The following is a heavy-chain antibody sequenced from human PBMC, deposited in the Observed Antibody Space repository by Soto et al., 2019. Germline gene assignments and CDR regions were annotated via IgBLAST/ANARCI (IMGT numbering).Heavy chain of an antibody. CDR2: IYHSGST. J-gene: IGHJ5*02. CDR1: GDSISSGGYS. Sequence: SETLSLTCAVSGDSISSGGYSWSWIRQPPGKGLEWIGYIYHSGSTYYNPSLKSRVTTSVDRSKNQFSLKLSSVTAADTAVYYCARFYGDYKNWFDPWGQGTLVTVSS. V-gene: IGHV4-30-2*01. D-gene: IGHD4-17*01. CDR3: ARFYGDYKNWFDP.